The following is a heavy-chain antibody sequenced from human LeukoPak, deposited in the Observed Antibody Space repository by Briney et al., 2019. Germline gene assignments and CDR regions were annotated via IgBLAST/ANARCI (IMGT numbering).Heavy chain of an antibody. D-gene: IGHD1-26*01. CDR2: IYYSGST. J-gene: IGHJ4*02. CDR1: GGSISSYY. V-gene: IGHV4-59*12. Sequence: SETLSLTCTVSGGSISSYYWSWIRQPPGKGLEWIGYIYYSGSTNYNPSLKSRVTISVDTSKNQFSLKLSSVTAADAAVYFCVREGASVTNFDYWGQGTQVTVSS. CDR3: VREGASVTNFDY.